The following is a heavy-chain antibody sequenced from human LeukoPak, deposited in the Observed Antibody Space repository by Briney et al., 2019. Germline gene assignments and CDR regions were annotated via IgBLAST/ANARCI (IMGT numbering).Heavy chain of an antibody. D-gene: IGHD1-26*01. V-gene: IGHV3-7*01. CDR2: IKQDGSEK. CDR3: ARDKIVGATNFDY. J-gene: IGHJ4*02. CDR1: GFTFSSYW. Sequence: PGGSLRLSCAASGFTFSSYWMSWVRQAPGKGLEWVANIKQDGSEKYYVDSVEGRFTISRDNAKNSLYLQMNSLRAEDTAVYYCARDKIVGATNFDYWGQGTLVTVSS.